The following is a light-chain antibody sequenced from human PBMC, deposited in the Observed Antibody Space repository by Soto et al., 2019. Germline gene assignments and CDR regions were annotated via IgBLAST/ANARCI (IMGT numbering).Light chain of an antibody. Sequence: DIQMTQSPSSLSASVGDRVTITCRASQSISSYLNWYQQKPGKAPKLLIYAASSLQSGVPSRFSGSASGTEFTLTISSLQPDDFATYYCQQYNSYSTFGQGTTGDIK. CDR1: QSISSY. V-gene: IGKV1-17*01. J-gene: IGKJ1*01. CDR3: QQYNSYST. CDR2: AAS.